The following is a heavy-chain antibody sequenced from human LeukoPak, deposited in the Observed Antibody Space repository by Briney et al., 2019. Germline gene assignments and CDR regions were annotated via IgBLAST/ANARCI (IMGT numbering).Heavy chain of an antibody. J-gene: IGHJ6*03. D-gene: IGHD2-21*02. CDR1: GYTFTSYG. V-gene: IGHV1-18*01. CDR3: ARAYCGGDCFLRGYHYYMDV. CDR2: ISAYNGNA. Sequence: GASVKVSCKASGYTFTSYGISWVRQAPGQGLEWMGWISAYNGNANYAQKLQGRVTMTTDTSTSTAYMELRSLRSDDTAVYYCARAYCGGDCFLRGYHYYMDVWGKGTTVTVSS.